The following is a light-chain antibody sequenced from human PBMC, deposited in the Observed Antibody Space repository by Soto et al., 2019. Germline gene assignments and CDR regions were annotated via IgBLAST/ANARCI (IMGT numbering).Light chain of an antibody. CDR2: AAS. Sequence: DIQMTQSPSSLSAAVGDRVTITCRAIQGISNYLAWYQQKPGKVPKLLIYAASTLQSGVPSRVSGSGSGTDFTLTISSLQSEDGATYYCQKYNSAPLTFGQATKVDIK. CDR3: QKYNSAPLT. J-gene: IGKJ1*01. CDR1: QGISNY. V-gene: IGKV1-27*01.